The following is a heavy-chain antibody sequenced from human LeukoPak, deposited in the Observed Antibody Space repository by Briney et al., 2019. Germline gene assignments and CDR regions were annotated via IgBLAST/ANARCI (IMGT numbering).Heavy chain of an antibody. CDR2: IIPIFGTA. CDR3: ARVGGYSGYETPLFDY. CDR1: GGTFSSYA. Sequence: SVKVSCKASGGTFSSYAISWVRQAPGQGLEWMGGIIPIFGTANYAQKFQGRVTITADESTSTAYMELSSLRSEDTAVYYCARVGGYSGYETPLFDYWGQGTLVTVSS. D-gene: IGHD5-12*01. V-gene: IGHV1-69*01. J-gene: IGHJ4*02.